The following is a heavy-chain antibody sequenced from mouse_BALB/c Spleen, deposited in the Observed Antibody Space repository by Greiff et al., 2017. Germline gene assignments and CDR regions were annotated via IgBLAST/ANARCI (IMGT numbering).Heavy chain of an antibody. V-gene: IGHV5-17*02. J-gene: IGHJ4*01. CDR1: GFTFSSFG. CDR2: ISSGSSTI. CDR3: ARGNYMAMDY. D-gene: IGHD2-1*01. Sequence: EVKLQESGGGLVQPGGSRKLSCAASGFTFSSFGMHWVRQAPEKGLEWVAYISSGSSTIYYADTVKGRFTISRDNPKNTLFLQMTSLRSEDTAMYYCARGNYMAMDYWGQGTSVTVSS.